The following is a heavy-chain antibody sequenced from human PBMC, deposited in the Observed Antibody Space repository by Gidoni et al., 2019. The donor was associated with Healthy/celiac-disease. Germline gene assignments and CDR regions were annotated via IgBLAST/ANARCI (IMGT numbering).Heavy chain of an antibody. CDR2: ISGSGGST. CDR3: AKDQVTMISAKYYFDY. CDR1: GFTLSSYA. V-gene: IGHV3-23*01. D-gene: IGHD3-22*01. Sequence: EVQLLESGGGLVQPGGSLRLSCAASGFTLSSYAMSGVRQAPGKGLEWVSAISGSGGSTYYADSVKGRFTISRDNSKNTLYLQMNSLRAEDTAVYYCAKDQVTMISAKYYFDYWGQGTLVTVSS. J-gene: IGHJ4*02.